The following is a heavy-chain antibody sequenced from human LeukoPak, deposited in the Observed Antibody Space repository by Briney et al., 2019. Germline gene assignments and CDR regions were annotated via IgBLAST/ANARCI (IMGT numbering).Heavy chain of an antibody. V-gene: IGHV3-23*01. D-gene: IGHD2-21*01. CDR2: ISGSGGST. CDR3: ARGGGDTWNPQDY. J-gene: IGHJ4*02. CDR1: GFTFSSYA. Sequence: GGSLRLSCAASGFTFSSYAMSWVRQAPGKGLEWVSAISGSGGSTYYADSVKGRFTISRDNSKNALYLQMNSLRAEDTAVYYCARGGGDTWNPQDYWGQGTLVTVSS.